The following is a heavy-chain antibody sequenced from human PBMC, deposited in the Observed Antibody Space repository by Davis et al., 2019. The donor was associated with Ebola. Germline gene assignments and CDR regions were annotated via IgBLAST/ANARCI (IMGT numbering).Heavy chain of an antibody. CDR2: MSSSGSTI. Sequence: GESLKISCAASGFTFSNYWMHWVRQAPGKGLEWVSYMSSSGSTINYADSVKGRFTISRDNAKNSLYLQMNSLRAEDTAVYYCARHPTPWGQGTLVTVSS. CDR3: ARHPTP. J-gene: IGHJ4*02. V-gene: IGHV3-48*04. CDR1: GFTFSNYW.